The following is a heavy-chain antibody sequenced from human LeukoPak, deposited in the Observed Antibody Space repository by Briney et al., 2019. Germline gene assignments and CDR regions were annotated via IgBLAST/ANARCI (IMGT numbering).Heavy chain of an antibody. V-gene: IGHV5-10-1*01. D-gene: IGHD3-16*01. J-gene: IGHJ4*02. CDR3: ARHRDNAFADYFDY. CDR2: IDPSDSYT. CDR1: GYSFTSYW. Sequence: AGESLRITCKGSGYSFTSYWISWVRQMPGKGLEWMGRIDPSDSYTNYSPSFQGHVTISADKSISTAYLQWSSLKASDTAMYYCARHRDNAFADYFDYWGQGTLVTVSS.